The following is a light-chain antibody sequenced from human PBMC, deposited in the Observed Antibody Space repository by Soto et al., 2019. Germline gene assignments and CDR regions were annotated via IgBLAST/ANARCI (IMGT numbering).Light chain of an antibody. CDR2: DAS. J-gene: IGKJ1*01. CDR1: QNINNW. CDR3: QQYNDNWT. Sequence: DIQMTQSPSTLSASVGDRVTITCRASQNINNWLAWYQQKPGKAPKVLIYDASNLESGVPSRFSGSRSGTEFTLAISSLQPDDSATYYCQQYNDNWTFGQGTKV. V-gene: IGKV1-5*01.